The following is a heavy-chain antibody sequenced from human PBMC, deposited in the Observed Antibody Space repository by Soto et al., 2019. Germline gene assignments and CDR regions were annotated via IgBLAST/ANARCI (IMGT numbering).Heavy chain of an antibody. V-gene: IGHV3-48*02. Sequence: DVQLVESGGGLVQPGGSLRLSCAASGFTFRSYNMNWVRQAPGKGLDWLSYISSSSYTIYYADSVKGRFTISRYNAKNSLYLQMNSLRDDDTAMYYCARGGTIAVTTIGDYWGQGTLVTVSS. J-gene: IGHJ4*01. CDR1: GFTFRSYN. CDR3: ARGGTIAVTTIGDY. D-gene: IGHD5-12*01. CDR2: ISSSSYTI.